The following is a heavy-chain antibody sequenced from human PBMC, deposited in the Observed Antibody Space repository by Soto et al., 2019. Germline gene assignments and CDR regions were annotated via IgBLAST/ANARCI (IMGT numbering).Heavy chain of an antibody. CDR1: GFTFSSYA. J-gene: IGHJ5*02. Sequence: EVQLLESGGGLVQPGGSLRLSCAASGFTFSSYAMSWVRQAPGKGLEWVSAISGSGGSTYYADSVMGRFTISRDNSKNTLYLQMNSLRAEDTAVYYCAKAPQPRYCSGGSCYSIPRGWFDPWGQGTLVTVSS. D-gene: IGHD2-15*01. CDR2: ISGSGGST. CDR3: AKAPQPRYCSGGSCYSIPRGWFDP. V-gene: IGHV3-23*01.